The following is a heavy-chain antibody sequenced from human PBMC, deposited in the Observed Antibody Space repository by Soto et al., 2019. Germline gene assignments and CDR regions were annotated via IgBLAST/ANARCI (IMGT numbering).Heavy chain of an antibody. Sequence: QVQLVESGGGVVQPGRSLRLSCAASGFTFSSYAMHWVRQAPGKGLEWVAVISYDGSNKYYADSVKGRFTISRDNSKNTLYLQMNSLRAEDTAVYYCARGKGGGSYYYFDYWGQGTLVTVSS. CDR3: ARGKGGGSYYYFDY. CDR2: ISYDGSNK. J-gene: IGHJ4*02. CDR1: GFTFSSYA. D-gene: IGHD1-26*01. V-gene: IGHV3-30-3*01.